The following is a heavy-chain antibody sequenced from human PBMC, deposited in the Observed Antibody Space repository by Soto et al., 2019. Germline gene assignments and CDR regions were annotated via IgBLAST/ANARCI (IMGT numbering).Heavy chain of an antibody. CDR2: INPSGGST. CDR3: ARNRIAARPGISQAFDI. CDR1: GYTFTSYY. D-gene: IGHD6-6*01. Sequence: ASVKVSCKASGYTFTSYYMHWVRQAPGQGLEWMGIINPSGGSTSYAQKFQGRVTMTRDTSTSTVYMELSSLRSEDTAVYYCARNRIAARPGISQAFDIWGQGTMVTVSS. J-gene: IGHJ3*02. V-gene: IGHV1-46*01.